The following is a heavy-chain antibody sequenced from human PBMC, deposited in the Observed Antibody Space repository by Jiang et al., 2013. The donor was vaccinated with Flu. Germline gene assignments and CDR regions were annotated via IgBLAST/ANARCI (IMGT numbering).Heavy chain of an antibody. CDR2: IDPSDSYT. Sequence: AEVKKPGESLRISCKGSGYSFTSQWISWVRQMPGKGPEWMGRIDPSDSYTNYSPSFQGHVTISVDKSTSTAYLQLNSLQASDTAMYYCARHSVGATIWFDYWGQGTLVTVSS. V-gene: IGHV5-10-1*01. J-gene: IGHJ4*02. D-gene: IGHD1-26*01. CDR1: GYSFTSQW. CDR3: ARHSVGATIWFDY.